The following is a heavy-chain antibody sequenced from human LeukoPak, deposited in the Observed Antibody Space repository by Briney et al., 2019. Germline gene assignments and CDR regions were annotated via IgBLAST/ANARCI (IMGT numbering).Heavy chain of an antibody. D-gene: IGHD6-13*01. CDR1: GFTLSSYA. V-gene: IGHV3-23*01. CDR2: IRGSGGST. J-gene: IGHJ4*02. Sequence: GGSLRLSCAASGFTLSSYAMSWVRQAPGKGLEWVSAIRGSGGSTYYADSVKGRFTISRDNSKNTLYLQMNSLRAEDTAVYYCAKDLLSSSWYHFDYWGQGTLVTVSS. CDR3: AKDLLSSSWYHFDY.